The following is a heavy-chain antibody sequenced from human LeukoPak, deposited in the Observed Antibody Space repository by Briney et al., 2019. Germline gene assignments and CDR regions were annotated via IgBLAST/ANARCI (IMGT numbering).Heavy chain of an antibody. Sequence: GGSLRLSCGASGFTFSSYGMHWVRQAPGKGLEWVSSISSSSSYIYYADSVKGRFTISRDNAKNSLYLQMNSLRAEDTAVYYCARAVGYSGFSDYWGQGTLVTVSS. J-gene: IGHJ4*02. CDR1: GFTFSSYG. CDR2: ISSSSSYI. D-gene: IGHD5-12*01. CDR3: ARAVGYSGFSDY. V-gene: IGHV3-21*01.